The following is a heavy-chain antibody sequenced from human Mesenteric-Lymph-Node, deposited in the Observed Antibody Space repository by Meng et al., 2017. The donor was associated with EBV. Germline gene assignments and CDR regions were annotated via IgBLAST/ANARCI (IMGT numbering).Heavy chain of an antibody. V-gene: IGHV1-24*01. J-gene: IGHJ4*02. CDR3: VTSNYDTADY. CDR1: GYTLTKLA. CDR2: FDPEDGRT. D-gene: IGHD1-7*01. Sequence: QVQLEQSGADVKKPGASVKVCCKVSGYTLTKLAMHWVRQAPGKGLEWMGGFDPEDGRTTYAQNFQARLTMTEDTSTDTAYMELRSLMSEDAAVYYCVTSNYDTADYCGQGTLVTVSS.